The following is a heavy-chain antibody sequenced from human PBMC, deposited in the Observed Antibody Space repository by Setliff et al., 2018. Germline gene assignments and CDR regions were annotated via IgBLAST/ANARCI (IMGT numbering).Heavy chain of an antibody. CDR3: ARDRTAYSYGLDV. CDR2: IDHSGGT. Sequence: SETLSLTCTVSGGSLSSFYWSWIRQSPGRGLDWIGYIDHSGGTSYNPSFESRVSMSVDTSKNQIALNLKSVTAADTAVYYCARDRTAYSYGLDVWGQGTTVTVSS. J-gene: IGHJ6*02. V-gene: IGHV4-59*01. D-gene: IGHD5-18*01. CDR1: GGSLSSFY.